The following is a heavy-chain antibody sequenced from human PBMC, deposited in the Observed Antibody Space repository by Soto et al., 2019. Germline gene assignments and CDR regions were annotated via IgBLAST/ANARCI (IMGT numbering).Heavy chain of an antibody. CDR1: GFTFSSYA. CDR3: AKAISVYNAPLDH. D-gene: IGHD5-12*01. V-gene: IGHV3-23*01. CDR2: ISGSDSST. Sequence: PGGSLRLSCAASGFTFSSYAMNWVRQAPGKGLEWVSVISGSDSSTYYADSVKGRFTISRDNSKNTLYVQMNSLRAEDTAVYYCAKAISVYNAPLDHWGQGTRVTVSS. J-gene: IGHJ4*02.